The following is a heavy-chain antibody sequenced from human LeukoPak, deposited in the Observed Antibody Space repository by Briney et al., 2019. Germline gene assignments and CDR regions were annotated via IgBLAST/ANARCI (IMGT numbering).Heavy chain of an antibody. J-gene: IGHJ4*02. CDR1: GFTFSSYG. D-gene: IGHD3-3*01. CDR3: AKGLLEWLYSGPFDY. CDR2: IRYDGSNK. V-gene: IGHV3-30*02. Sequence: GGSLRLSCAASGFTFSSYGMHWVRQAPGKGLEWVAFIRYDGSNKYYADSVKGRFTISRDNSKNTLYLQMNSLRAEDMALYYCAKGLLEWLYSGPFDYWGQGTLVTVSS.